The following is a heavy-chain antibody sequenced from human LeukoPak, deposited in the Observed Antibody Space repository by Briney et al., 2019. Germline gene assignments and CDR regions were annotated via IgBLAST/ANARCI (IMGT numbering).Heavy chain of an antibody. J-gene: IGHJ4*02. V-gene: IGHV1-69*13. CDR1: GGTFSSYA. Sequence: SVKVSCKASGGTFSSYAISWVRQAPGQGLEWMGGIIPIFGTANYAQKFQGRVTITADESTSTAYMELSGLRSEDTAVYYCASNSPGIVGATGGVYWGQGTLVTVSS. CDR2: IIPIFGTA. D-gene: IGHD1-26*01. CDR3: ASNSPGIVGATGGVY.